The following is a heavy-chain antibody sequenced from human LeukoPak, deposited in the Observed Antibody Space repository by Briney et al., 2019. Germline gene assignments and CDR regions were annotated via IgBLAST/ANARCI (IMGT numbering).Heavy chain of an antibody. CDR3: ARDEGIGVVTTSFDY. CDR2: ISYDGSNK. V-gene: IGHV3-30-3*01. D-gene: IGHD3-22*01. CDR1: VFTFSSYA. Sequence: PGGSLRLSCAASVFTFSSYAMHWVRQAPGKGLEWVAVISYDGSNKYYADSVKGRFTISRDNSKNTLYLQMNSLRAEDTAVYYCARDEGIGVVTTSFDYWGQGTLVTVSS. J-gene: IGHJ4*02.